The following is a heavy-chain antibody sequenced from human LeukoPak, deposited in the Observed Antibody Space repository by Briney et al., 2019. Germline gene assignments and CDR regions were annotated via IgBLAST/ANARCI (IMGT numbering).Heavy chain of an antibody. CDR1: GGTFSSYA. CDR3: ARGAPAGDFDY. CDR2: IIPIFGTA. D-gene: IGHD6-13*01. V-gene: IGHV1-69*13. J-gene: IGHJ4*02. Sequence: SVKVSCKASGGTFSSYATSWVRQAPGQALEWMGGIIPIFGTANYAQKFQGRVTITADESTSTAYMELSSLRSEDTAVYYCARGAPAGDFDYWGQGTLVTVSS.